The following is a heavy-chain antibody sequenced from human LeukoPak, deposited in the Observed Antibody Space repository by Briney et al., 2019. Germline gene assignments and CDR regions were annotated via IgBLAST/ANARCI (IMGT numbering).Heavy chain of an antibody. CDR1: GYTFTGYY. CDR3: PRGYCSGGSCHLDH. V-gene: IGHV1-2*02. J-gene: IGHJ4*02. CDR2: INPNSGGT. Sequence: ASVKVSCKASGYTFTGYYMHWVRQAPGQGLEGMGWINPNSGGTNYAQKFQGRVTMTRCTAISPAYMELSRLRSDATAVYYCPRGYCSGGSCHLDHWGQGTLVTVSS. D-gene: IGHD2-15*01.